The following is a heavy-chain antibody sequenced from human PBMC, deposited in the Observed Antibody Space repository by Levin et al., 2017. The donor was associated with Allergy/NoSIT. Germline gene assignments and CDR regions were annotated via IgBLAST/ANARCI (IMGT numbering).Heavy chain of an antibody. CDR1: GYTFTGYY. J-gene: IGHJ6*02. CDR2: INPNSGGT. CDR3: ARGSAIWQLLWFGELADV. D-gene: IGHD3-10*01. Sequence: MPGGSLRLSCKASGYTFTGYYMHWVRQAPGQGLEWMGWINPNSGGTNYAQKFQGRVTMTRDTSISTAYMELSRLRSDDTAVYYCARGSAIWQLLWFGELADVWGQGTTVTVSS. V-gene: IGHV1-2*02.